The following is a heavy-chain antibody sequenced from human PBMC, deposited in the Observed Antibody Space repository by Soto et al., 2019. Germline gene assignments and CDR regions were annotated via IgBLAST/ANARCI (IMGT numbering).Heavy chain of an antibody. CDR1: GGSIRSYY. D-gene: IGHD1-26*01. Sequence: SETLSLTCTVSGGSIRSYYWSWIRQPPGKGLEWIGYIYYSGSTNYNPSLKSRVTISVDTSKNQFSLKLSSVTATDTAVYYCARATLVGANFDAFDIWGQGTMVT. CDR2: IYYSGST. V-gene: IGHV4-59*12. J-gene: IGHJ3*02. CDR3: ARATLVGANFDAFDI.